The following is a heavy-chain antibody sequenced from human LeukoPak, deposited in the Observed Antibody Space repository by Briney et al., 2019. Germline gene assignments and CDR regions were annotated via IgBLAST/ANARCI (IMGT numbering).Heavy chain of an antibody. Sequence: ASVKVSCKPSGYSFNSHHVHWVRQAPGQGLDWMGINFFHDGSTSNTQKFQGRVTMTRDTSTSTVYMELSSLRSEDTAVYYCARDSGNYHYDMDVWGQGTTVIVSS. CDR3: ARDSGNYHYDMDV. CDR2: NFFHDGST. V-gene: IGHV1-46*02. J-gene: IGHJ6*02. D-gene: IGHD3-10*01. CDR1: GYSFNSHH.